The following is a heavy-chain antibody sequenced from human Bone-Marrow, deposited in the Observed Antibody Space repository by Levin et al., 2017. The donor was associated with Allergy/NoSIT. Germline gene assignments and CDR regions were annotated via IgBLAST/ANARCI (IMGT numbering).Heavy chain of an antibody. V-gene: IGHV3-30-3*01. J-gene: IGHJ6*02. Sequence: LAGGSLRLSCAASGFTFSSYAMHWVRQAPGKGLEWVAVISYDGSNKYYADSVKGRFTISRDNSKNTLYLQMNSLRAEDTAVYYCARVPPKQLAVSGGMDVWGQGTTVTVSS. CDR1: GFTFSSYA. CDR3: ARVPPKQLAVSGGMDV. CDR2: ISYDGSNK. D-gene: IGHD6-6*01.